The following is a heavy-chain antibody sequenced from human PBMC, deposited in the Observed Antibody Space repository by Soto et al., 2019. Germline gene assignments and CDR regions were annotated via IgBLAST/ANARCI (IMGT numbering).Heavy chain of an antibody. CDR1: GGSFSGYY. CDR3: ARGNQYYYGSGSYYNNWFDH. D-gene: IGHD3-10*01. V-gene: IGHV4-34*01. Sequence: SETLSLTCAVYGGSFSGYYWSWIRQPPGKGLEWIGEINHSGSTNYNPSLKSRVTISVDTSKNQFSLKLSSVTAADTAVYYCARGNQYYYGSGSYYNNWFDHWGQGTLVTVSS. CDR2: INHSGST. J-gene: IGHJ5*02.